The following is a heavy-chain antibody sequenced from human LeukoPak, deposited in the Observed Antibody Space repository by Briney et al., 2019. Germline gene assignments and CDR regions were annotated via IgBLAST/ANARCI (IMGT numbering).Heavy chain of an antibody. J-gene: IGHJ4*02. CDR1: GGSISSGSYY. Sequence: KTSQTLSLTCTVSGGSISSGSYYWSWIRQPAGKGLEWIGRIYTSGSTNYNPSLKSRVTISVDTSKNQFSLKLSSVTAADTAVYYCASSYGDRDYWGQGTLVTVSS. CDR3: ASSYGDRDY. V-gene: IGHV4-61*02. CDR2: IYTSGST. D-gene: IGHD4-17*01.